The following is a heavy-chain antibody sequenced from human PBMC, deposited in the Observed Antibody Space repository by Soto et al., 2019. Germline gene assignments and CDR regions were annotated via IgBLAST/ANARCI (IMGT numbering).Heavy chain of an antibody. CDR3: ARDPPELLGFGESSSSYYYGMDV. V-gene: IGHV1-69*01. CDR2: IIPIFGTA. Sequence: QVQLVQSGAEVKKPGSSVKVSCKASGGTFSSYAISWVRQAPGQGLEWMGGIIPIFGTANYAQKFQGRVTITADESTSTAYMELSSLRSEDTAVYYCARDPPELLGFGESSSSYYYGMDVWGQGTTVTVSS. CDR1: GGTFSSYA. D-gene: IGHD3-10*01. J-gene: IGHJ6*02.